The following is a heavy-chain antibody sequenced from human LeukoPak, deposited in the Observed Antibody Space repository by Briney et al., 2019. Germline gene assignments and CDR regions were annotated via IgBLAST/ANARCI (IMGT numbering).Heavy chain of an antibody. CDR3: AKDLNGKFEAFDV. CDR2: ISGSGGST. CDR1: GHSFSTYA. V-gene: IGHV3-23*01. Sequence: GGSLGLSCAASGHSFSTYAMSWVRQAPGKGLEWVSGISGSGGSTYYADSVKGRFTTSRDNSKNTLYLQMNSLRAEDTAVYYCAKDLNGKFEAFDVWGQGTMVTVSS. J-gene: IGHJ3*01.